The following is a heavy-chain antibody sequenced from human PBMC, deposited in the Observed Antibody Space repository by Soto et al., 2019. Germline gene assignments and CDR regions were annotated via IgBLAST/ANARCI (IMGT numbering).Heavy chain of an antibody. CDR3: ARPARIVGARWFDP. V-gene: IGHV4-39*01. CDR1: GGSISSYY. J-gene: IGHJ5*02. CDR2: IYYSGST. D-gene: IGHD1-26*01. Sequence: PSETLSLTCTVSGGSISSYYWGWIRQPPGKGLEWIGSIYYSGSTYYNPSLKSRVTISVDTSKNQFSLKLSSVTAADTAVYYCARPARIVGARWFDPWGQGTLVTVSS.